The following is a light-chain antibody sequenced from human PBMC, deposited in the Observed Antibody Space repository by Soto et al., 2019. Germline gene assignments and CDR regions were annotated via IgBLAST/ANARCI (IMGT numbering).Light chain of an antibody. Sequence: DIVMTQSPDSLAVSLGERATINCKSSQSVLYSSNNKNYLAWYQQRPGKPPKLLIYWASTRESGVPDRFSGSGSGTDFTLTITSLQAEDVAVYYCQQDESTPPTFGQGTKLEIK. CDR3: QQDESTPPT. J-gene: IGKJ2*01. CDR1: QSVLYSSNNKNY. V-gene: IGKV4-1*01. CDR2: WAS.